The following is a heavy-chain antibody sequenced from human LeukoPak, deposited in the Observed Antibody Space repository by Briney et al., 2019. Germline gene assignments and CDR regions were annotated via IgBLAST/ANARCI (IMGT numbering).Heavy chain of an antibody. D-gene: IGHD3-22*01. CDR3: TRPNWAYYYDSSGFN. Sequence: GGSLRLSCTGSGFTFGDYTIIWVRQAPGKGLEWVGFIKNKAYGGTTEYAASMKGRFTISRDDSKSIAYLQMNSLETEDTAVYYCTRPNWAYYYDSSGFNWGQGTLVTVSS. J-gene: IGHJ4*02. CDR1: GFTFGDYT. V-gene: IGHV3-49*04. CDR2: IKNKAYGGTT.